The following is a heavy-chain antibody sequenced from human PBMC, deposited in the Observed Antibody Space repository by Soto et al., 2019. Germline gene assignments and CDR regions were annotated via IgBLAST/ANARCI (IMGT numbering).Heavy chain of an antibody. Sequence: EVQLVESGGGLVQPGGSLRLSCAASGFTFSSYWMSWVRQAPGKGLEWVANIKQDGSEKYYVDSVKGRFTISRDNDKNPLYLQMNSLRAEDTAVYYCARDPGVGAWEKYYFDYWGQGTLVTVSS. CDR3: ARDPGVGAWEKYYFDY. V-gene: IGHV3-7*05. CDR2: IKQDGSEK. CDR1: GFTFSSYW. D-gene: IGHD1-26*01. J-gene: IGHJ4*02.